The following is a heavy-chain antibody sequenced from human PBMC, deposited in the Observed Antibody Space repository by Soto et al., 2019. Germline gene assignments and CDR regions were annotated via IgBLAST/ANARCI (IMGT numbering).Heavy chain of an antibody. V-gene: IGHV3-48*01. D-gene: IGHD1-26*01. J-gene: IGHJ3*02. Sequence: EVQLVESGGNLVQPGGSLRLSCAASGFTFSSYNMDWVRQAPGKGPEWVAYIDSNSGTIYYADSVKGRFTISRDNARNSLFLQMNSLRLEDTALYYCVRDGDIGNYRIHDTFDIWGQGTMVTVSS. CDR2: IDSNSGTI. CDR1: GFTFSSYN. CDR3: VRDGDIGNYRIHDTFDI.